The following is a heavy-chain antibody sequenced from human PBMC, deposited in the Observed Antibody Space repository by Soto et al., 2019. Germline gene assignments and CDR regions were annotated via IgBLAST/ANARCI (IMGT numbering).Heavy chain of an antibody. CDR2: FYYSGST. CDR1: GGSIGSGTYS. CDR3: ARLGGYCTTSCYGYYGMDV. Sequence: SETLSLTCTVSGGSIGSGTYSWGWIRQPPGKGLEWIGTFYYSGSTYYNPSLKSRVTISVDTSKNQFSLKVSSVTAADTAVYYCARLGGYCTTSCYGYYGMDVWGQGTTVT. J-gene: IGHJ6*02. V-gene: IGHV4-39*01. D-gene: IGHD2-8*01.